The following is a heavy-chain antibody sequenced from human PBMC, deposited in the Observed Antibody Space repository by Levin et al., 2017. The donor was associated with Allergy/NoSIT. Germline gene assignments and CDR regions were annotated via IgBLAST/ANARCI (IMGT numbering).Heavy chain of an antibody. V-gene: IGHV3-13*04. Sequence: PGGSLRLSCAASGFTFRSHGMHWVRQVTGKGLEWVSTIGTVGDTYYPVSARGRFTISREDASNSSYLQMNNLRAGETAVYYCARGRPVILLGWYFDLWGRGTQVTVSS. CDR3: ARGRPVILLGWYFDL. J-gene: IGHJ2*01. CDR2: IGTVGDT. CDR1: GFTFRSHG. D-gene: IGHD2-21*01.